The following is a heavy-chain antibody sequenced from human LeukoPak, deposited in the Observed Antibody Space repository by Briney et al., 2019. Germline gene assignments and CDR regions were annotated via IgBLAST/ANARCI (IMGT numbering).Heavy chain of an antibody. Sequence: ASVKVSCKASGYFFTGYYMHWVRQAPGQGLEWMGWINPNSGDTNFAQKFQGGVTMTRDTSINTAYMELTRLRSDDTAVYYCARDSGHYFNDDRSNNWGQGTLVTVSS. J-gene: IGHJ4*02. V-gene: IGHV1-2*02. CDR2: INPNSGDT. CDR3: ARDSGHYFNDDRSNN. CDR1: GYFFTGYY. D-gene: IGHD3-22*01.